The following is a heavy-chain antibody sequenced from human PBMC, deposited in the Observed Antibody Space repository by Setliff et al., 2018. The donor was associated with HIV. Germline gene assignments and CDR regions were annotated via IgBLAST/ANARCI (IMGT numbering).Heavy chain of an antibody. CDR3: ARDSMGGPKYYDFWITSYYYYGMDV. CDR1: GFTFSSYS. CDR2: ISSSGNTI. V-gene: IGHV3-48*01. J-gene: IGHJ6*02. D-gene: IGHD3-3*01. Sequence: LRLSCAASGFTFSSYSMNWVRQAPGKGLEWVSYISSSGNTIYYADSVKGRFTISRDNSKNTLYLQMNSLRAEDTAVYYCARDSMGGPKYYDFWITSYYYYGMDVWGQGTTVTVSS.